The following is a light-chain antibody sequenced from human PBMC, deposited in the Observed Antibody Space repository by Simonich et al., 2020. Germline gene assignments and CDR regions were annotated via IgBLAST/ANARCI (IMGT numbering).Light chain of an antibody. Sequence: QSALTQPASVSGSPGQSITISCTGTSSDVGGYNYVSWYQQHPGKAPKLMIYDVSKRPSGFSNRFPGSKAGNTASLTISELQAEDEADYYCSSYTSSSTRVFGGGTKLTVL. CDR3: SSYTSSSTRV. J-gene: IGLJ3*02. CDR1: SSDVGGYNY. V-gene: IGLV2-14*01. CDR2: DVS.